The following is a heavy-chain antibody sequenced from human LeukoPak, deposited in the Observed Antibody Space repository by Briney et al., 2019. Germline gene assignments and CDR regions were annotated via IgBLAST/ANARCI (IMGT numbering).Heavy chain of an antibody. D-gene: IGHD2-15*01. CDR3: ARDVRYCSGGSCSP. CDR1: GFTVSSNY. J-gene: IGHJ5*02. V-gene: IGHV3-53*01. Sequence: GGSLRLSCAASGFTVSSNYMSWVRQAPGKGLEWVSVIYNSGGTYYADSVKGRFTISRDNSKNTLYLQMNSLRAEDTAVYYCARDVRYCSGGSCSPWGPGTLVTVSS. CDR2: IYNSGGT.